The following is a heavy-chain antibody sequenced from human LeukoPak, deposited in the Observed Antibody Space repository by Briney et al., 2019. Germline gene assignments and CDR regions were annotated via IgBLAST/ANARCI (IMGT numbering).Heavy chain of an antibody. J-gene: IGHJ4*02. CDR3: ATTTVTTWYFDY. CDR2: INPNSGGT. Sequence: ASVKVSCKASGYTFTGYYMHWVRQAPGQGLEWMGWINPNSGGTNYAQKFQGRVTMTRDTSISTAYMELSRLRSDDTAVYYCATTTVTTWYFDYRGQGTLVTVSS. V-gene: IGHV1-2*02. D-gene: IGHD4-17*01. CDR1: GYTFTGYY.